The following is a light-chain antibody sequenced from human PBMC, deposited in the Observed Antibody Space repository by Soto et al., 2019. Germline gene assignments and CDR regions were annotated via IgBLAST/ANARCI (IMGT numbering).Light chain of an antibody. Sequence: QMTQSPSIVSASVGDRVTITCRASQNIRNWLAWYQQKPGKAPKVLIYGASNLESGVPSRFSGSGSGTEFTLTISSLQPDDFATYYCQQYDGHFGQGTKVEIK. V-gene: IGKV1-5*01. CDR2: GAS. J-gene: IGKJ2*01. CDR3: QQYDGH. CDR1: QNIRNW.